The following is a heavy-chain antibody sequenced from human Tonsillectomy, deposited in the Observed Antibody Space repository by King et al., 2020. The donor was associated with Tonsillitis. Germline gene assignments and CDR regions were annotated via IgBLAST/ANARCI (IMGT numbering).Heavy chain of an antibody. CDR1: GYNFTNYW. CDR2: IYPCDSDI. J-gene: IGHJ4*02. V-gene: IGHV5-51*01. D-gene: IGHD2-15*01. Sequence: EQLVQSGAEVKKPGESLKISCKGSGYNFTNYWIGWVRQMPGKGLECIGIIYPCDSDIRYSPSFQGQVTISADKSVSTAYLQWSSLKASDTAMYYCARQHCSGGNCYSFDYWGQGTLVTVSS. CDR3: ARQHCSGGNCYSFDY.